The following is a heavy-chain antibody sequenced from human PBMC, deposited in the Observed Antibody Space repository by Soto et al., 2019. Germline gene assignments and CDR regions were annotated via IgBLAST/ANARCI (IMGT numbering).Heavy chain of an antibody. CDR2: IIPIFSTA. Sequence: QVQLVQSGTEVRKPGSSVKVSCKASGGTFSRYAISWVRQAPGQGLEWMGGIIPIFSTANYAQTFQGRVTITANESTSTAYMELRSLRSEDTAVYYCAQTLGLAVSGPGRFDLWGRGTLVTVTS. J-gene: IGHJ2*01. CDR3: AQTLGLAVSGPGRFDL. D-gene: IGHD5-12*01. CDR1: GGTFSRYA. V-gene: IGHV1-69*12.